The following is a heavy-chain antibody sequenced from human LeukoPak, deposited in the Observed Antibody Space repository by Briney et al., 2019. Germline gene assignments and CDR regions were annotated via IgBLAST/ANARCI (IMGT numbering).Heavy chain of an antibody. D-gene: IGHD6-13*01. J-gene: IGHJ4*02. CDR3: ARVGSSWDLLDY. CDR1: GFTFRSFW. V-gene: IGHV3-7*01. Sequence: GGSLRLSCAASGFTFRSFWMSWVRQAPGKGPEWVANTHQDESEKQYGDSVKGRFTISRDNAKNLLYLQMNSLRAEDTAIYYCARVGSSWDLLDYWGQGTLVTVSS. CDR2: THQDESEK.